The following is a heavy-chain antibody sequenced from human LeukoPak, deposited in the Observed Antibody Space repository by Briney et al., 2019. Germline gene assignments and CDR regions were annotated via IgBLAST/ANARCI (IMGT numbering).Heavy chain of an antibody. V-gene: IGHV1-69*04. D-gene: IGHD2-21*02. CDR2: IIPILGIA. CDR3: ARDSRNRLLGFDY. CDR1: GGTFSSYA. J-gene: IGHJ4*02. Sequence: SVKVSCKASGGTFSSYAISWVRQAPGQGLEWMGRIIPILGIANYAQRFQGRVTITAGKSTSTAYMELSSLRSEDTAVYYCARDSRNRLLGFDYWGQGTLVTVSS.